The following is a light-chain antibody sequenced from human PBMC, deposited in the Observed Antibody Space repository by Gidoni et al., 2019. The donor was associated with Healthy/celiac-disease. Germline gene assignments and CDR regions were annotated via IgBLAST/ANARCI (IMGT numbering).Light chain of an antibody. CDR3: SSYTSSSTYV. J-gene: IGLJ1*01. Sequence: QSALTQPASVSGSPGQSITISCPGTSSDVGGYNYVSWYQQHPGKAPKLMIYEVSNRPSGVSNRFSGSKSGNTASLTISGLQAEYEADYYCSSYTSSSTYVFGTGTKVTVL. V-gene: IGLV2-14*01. CDR1: SSDVGGYNY. CDR2: EVS.